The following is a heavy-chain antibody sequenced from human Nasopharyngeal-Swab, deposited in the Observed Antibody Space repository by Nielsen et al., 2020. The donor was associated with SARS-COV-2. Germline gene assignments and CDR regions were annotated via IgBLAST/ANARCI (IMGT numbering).Heavy chain of an antibody. D-gene: IGHD1-1*01. Sequence: ASVHVSCKASGYTFTSYDINWVRQATGQGLEWMGWMNPNSGNTGYAQKFQGRVTMTRNTSISTAYMELSSLRSDDTAVYYCARESGTTDPSSNRFDTWGQGTLVTVSS. CDR3: ARESGTTDPSSNRFDT. V-gene: IGHV1-8*01. CDR2: MNPNSGNT. J-gene: IGHJ5*02. CDR1: GYTFTSYD.